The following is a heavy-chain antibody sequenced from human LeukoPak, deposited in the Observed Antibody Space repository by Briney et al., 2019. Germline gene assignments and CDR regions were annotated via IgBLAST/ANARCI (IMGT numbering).Heavy chain of an antibody. CDR2: VYPGDSDT. CDR3: ARRVGATTYRSDAFDI. D-gene: IGHD1-26*01. J-gene: IGHJ3*02. V-gene: IGHV5-51*01. CDR1: GYTFTTYW. Sequence: GESLKISCMGSGYTFTTYWIGWVRQMPGKGLEWMGIVYPGDSDTRYSPSFQGQVTISADKSISTAYLQWSSLKASDTAMYYCARRVGATTYRSDAFDIWGQGTMVTVSS.